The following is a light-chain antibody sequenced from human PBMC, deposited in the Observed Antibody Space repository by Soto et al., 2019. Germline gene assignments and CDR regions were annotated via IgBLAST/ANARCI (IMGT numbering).Light chain of an antibody. J-gene: IGLJ1*01. CDR2: EVS. Sequence: QSVLTQPASLSGSPGESITISCTGTSSDVGGYNYVSWYQQHPGKAPKLMIYEVSNRPSRVSNRFYGSKSGNTASLTISGLQAEDEAHHQWRSYTRSTTSYVFGTGPKV. V-gene: IGLV2-14*01. CDR3: RSYTRSTTSYV. CDR1: SSDVGGYNY.